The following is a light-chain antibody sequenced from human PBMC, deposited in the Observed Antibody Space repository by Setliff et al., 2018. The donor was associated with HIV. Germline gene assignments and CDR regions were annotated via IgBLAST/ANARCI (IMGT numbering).Light chain of an antibody. CDR3: SSDAGSDTLV. CDR2: DVT. J-gene: IGLJ2*01. Sequence: QSVLTQPASVSGAPGQSITISCTGASNDVGSYNYVSWYQQHPGKAPKLMIYDVTNRPSGVSDRFSGSKSGNTASLTVSGLQADDEADYYCSSDAGSDTLVFGGGTKVTVL. V-gene: IGLV2-14*03. CDR1: SNDVGSYNY.